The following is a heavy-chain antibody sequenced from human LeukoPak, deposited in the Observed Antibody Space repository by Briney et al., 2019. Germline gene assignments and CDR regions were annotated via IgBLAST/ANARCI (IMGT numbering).Heavy chain of an antibody. CDR1: GFNFSSYA. D-gene: IGHD6-13*01. CDR2: TSRNGGST. V-gene: IGHV3-64*01. J-gene: IGHJ6*02. Sequence: GWSLSLYCSSSGFNFSSYAMHWVHEAPGTGLEYDSATSRNGGSTYYANSVKGRFTISRDNSKNTLYLQMGSLRGEDMAVYYCARGLITGAAGTYYYYGMDVWGQGTTVTVSS. CDR3: ARGLITGAAGTYYYYGMDV.